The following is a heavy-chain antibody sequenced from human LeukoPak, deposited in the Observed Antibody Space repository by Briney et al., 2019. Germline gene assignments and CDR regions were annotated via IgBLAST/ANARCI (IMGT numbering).Heavy chain of an antibody. CDR1: GYTFTGYY. D-gene: IGHD2/OR15-2a*01. CDR3: ARDLIGGGGNDY. CDR2: INPNSGGT. J-gene: IGHJ4*02. V-gene: IGHV1-2*02. Sequence: ASVKVSCKASGYTFTGYYMHWVRQAPGQGLEWMGWINPNSGGTNYEQKFQGRVTMTRDTSISTAYMELRRLRSDDTAVYYCARDLIGGGGNDYWGQGTLVTVSS.